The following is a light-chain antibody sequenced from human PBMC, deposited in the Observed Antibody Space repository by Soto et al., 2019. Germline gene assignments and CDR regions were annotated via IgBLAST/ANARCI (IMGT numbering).Light chain of an antibody. CDR1: SSDVGSYNL. J-gene: IGLJ3*02. CDR2: EVN. V-gene: IGLV2-23*02. Sequence: QSALTQPASVSGSPGQSITISCTGTSSDVGSYNLVSWYQQLPGKAPKLIIYEVNERPSGISNRFSGSKSCNTASLTISGLQAEDEVDYYCCSDAGSSILVFGGGTMRTVL. CDR3: CSDAGSSILV.